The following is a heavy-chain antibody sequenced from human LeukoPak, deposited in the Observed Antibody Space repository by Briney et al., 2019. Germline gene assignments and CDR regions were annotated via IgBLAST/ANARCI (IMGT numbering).Heavy chain of an antibody. CDR3: ARSLPYGTTWYGRSDF. J-gene: IGHJ4*02. CDR1: GFTFSGYW. CDR2: IKQDGTEK. Sequence: PGGSLRLSCAASGFTFSGYWMHWVRQAPGKGLEWVANIKQDGTEKYYVDSVKGRFTISRDNAMNSLYLQMNSLRAEDTAIYYCARSLPYGTTWYGRSDFWGQGTLVTVSS. D-gene: IGHD6-13*01. V-gene: IGHV3-7*03.